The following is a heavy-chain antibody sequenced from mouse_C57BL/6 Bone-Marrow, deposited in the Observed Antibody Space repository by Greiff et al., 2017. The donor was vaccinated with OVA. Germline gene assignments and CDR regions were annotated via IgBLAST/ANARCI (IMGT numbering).Heavy chain of an antibody. CDR3: ARQGGSRYFDV. CDR1: GFTFSDYG. J-gene: IGHJ1*03. V-gene: IGHV5-15*01. Sequence: DVKLQESGGGLVQPGGSLKLSCAASGFTFSDYGMAWVRQAPRKGPEWVAFISNLAYSIYYADTVTGRFTISRENAKNTLYLEMSSLRSEDTAMDYCARQGGSRYFDVWGTGTTVTVSS. CDR2: ISNLAYSI. D-gene: IGHD1-1*01.